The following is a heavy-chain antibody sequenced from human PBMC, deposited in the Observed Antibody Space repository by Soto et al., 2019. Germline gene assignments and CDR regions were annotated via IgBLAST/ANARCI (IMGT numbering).Heavy chain of an antibody. Sequence: QVQLVQSGAEVKKPGASVKVSCKASGYTFTDYYIHWVRQAPGQGLEWMGWINPNSGGTNYAQKFQGRVTMTRDTPISTAYMELSRLRSDDTAVHYCARSPPGDSKTNWFDPWGQGTLVTVSS. CDR1: GYTFTDYY. CDR3: ARSPPGDSKTNWFDP. V-gene: IGHV1-2*02. D-gene: IGHD4-4*01. CDR2: INPNSGGT. J-gene: IGHJ5*02.